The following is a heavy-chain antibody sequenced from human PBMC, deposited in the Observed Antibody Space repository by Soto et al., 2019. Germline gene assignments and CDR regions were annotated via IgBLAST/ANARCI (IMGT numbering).Heavy chain of an antibody. J-gene: IGHJ4*02. CDR3: ARSGLVVPAATPVFEY. Sequence: SETLSLTCAVSGGSISSGGYSWSWIRQPPGKGLEWIGYIYHSGSTYYNPSLKSRVTISVDRSKNQFSLKLSSVTAADTAVYYCARSGLVVPAATPVFEYWGQGTLVSVSS. CDR2: IYHSGST. V-gene: IGHV4-30-2*01. D-gene: IGHD2-2*01. CDR1: GGSISSGGYS.